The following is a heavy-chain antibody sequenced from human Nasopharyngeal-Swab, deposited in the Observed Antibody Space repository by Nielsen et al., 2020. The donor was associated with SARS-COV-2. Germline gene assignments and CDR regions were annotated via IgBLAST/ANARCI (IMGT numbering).Heavy chain of an antibody. CDR2: ISTDGSHT. D-gene: IGHD6-13*01. V-gene: IGHV3-74*01. Sequence: GESLKISCAASGFTFRSHWMHWVRQAPGRGLVWVSYISTDGSHTTSADTVKGRFTISRDDAKNMLYLQMNSLRAEDTAVYYCARDSDIPYSGYGMDVWGQGTTVTVSS. CDR3: ARDSDIPYSGYGMDV. CDR1: GFTFRSHW. J-gene: IGHJ6*02.